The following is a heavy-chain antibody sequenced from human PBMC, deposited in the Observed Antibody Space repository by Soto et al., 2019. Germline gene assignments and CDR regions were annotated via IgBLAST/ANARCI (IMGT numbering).Heavy chain of an antibody. V-gene: IGHV1-2*04. D-gene: IGHD6-19*01. CDR2: INPNSGGT. Sequence: ASVKVSCKASGYTFTGYYMHWVRQAPGQGLEWMGWINPNSGGTNYAQKFQGWVTMTRDTSISTAYMELSRLRSDDTAVYYCARAGIVRGAVAGAFDIWGQGTMVTVSS. CDR1: GYTFTGYY. J-gene: IGHJ3*02. CDR3: ARAGIVRGAVAGAFDI.